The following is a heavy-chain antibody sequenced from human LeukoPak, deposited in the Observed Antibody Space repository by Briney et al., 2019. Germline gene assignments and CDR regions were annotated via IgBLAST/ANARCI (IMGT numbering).Heavy chain of an antibody. V-gene: IGHV3-13*01. Sequence: PGGSLRLYCAASGFTLSTYDMHWVRQGPGEGLEWVAAVGTSGHTFYPDSVKGQFTISRENARNSVYLQMNSLRAGDTAVYYCVRSFYGDHPYWGQGTLVTVSS. CDR2: VGTSGHT. D-gene: IGHD4-17*01. CDR3: VRSFYGDHPY. CDR1: GFTLSTYD. J-gene: IGHJ4*02.